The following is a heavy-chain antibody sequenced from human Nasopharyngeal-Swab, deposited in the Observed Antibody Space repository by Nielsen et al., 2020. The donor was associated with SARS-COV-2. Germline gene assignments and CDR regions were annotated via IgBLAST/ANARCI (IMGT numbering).Heavy chain of an antibody. CDR2: TYYRSKWYN. V-gene: IGHV6-1*01. CDR3: ARDKQGFDP. D-gene: IGHD1/OR15-1a*01. J-gene: IGHJ5*02. Sequence: WIRQSPSRGLEWLGRTYYRSKWYNDYAVPVKSRITINPDTSKNQFSLQLNSVTPEDTAVYYCARDKQGFDPWGQGTLVTVSS.